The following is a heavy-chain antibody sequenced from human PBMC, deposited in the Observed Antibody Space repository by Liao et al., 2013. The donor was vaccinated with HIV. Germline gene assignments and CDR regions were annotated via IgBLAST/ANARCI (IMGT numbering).Heavy chain of an antibody. J-gene: IGHJ4*02. CDR3: TRGVRYSSLFDL. CDR1: GGSLTNYY. CDR2: IFYSGST. V-gene: IGHV4-34*02. D-gene: IGHD3-9*01. Sequence: QVQLQQWGAGLLKPSETLSLTCGVYGGSLTNYYWGWIRQSPEKGLEWIASIFYSGSTHHNPSFRSRVTISVDTSKKQFSLQLHSVTAADTAIYFCTRGVRYSSLFDLWGQGTRVTGLL.